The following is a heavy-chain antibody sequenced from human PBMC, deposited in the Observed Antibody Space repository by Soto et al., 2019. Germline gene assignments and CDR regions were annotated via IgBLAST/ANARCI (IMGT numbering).Heavy chain of an antibody. CDR3: ARAYCSSTSCYFNWFDP. V-gene: IGHV2-5*02. J-gene: IGHJ5*02. CDR1: GFSLSTSGVG. Sequence: QITLKESGPTLVKPTQTLTLTCTFSGFSLSTSGVGVGWIRQPPGKALEWLALIYWDDDKRYSPSLKSRLTITKDTSKNQVVLTMTIMDPVDTATYYCARAYCSSTSCYFNWFDPWGQGTLVTVSS. CDR2: IYWDDDK. D-gene: IGHD2-2*01.